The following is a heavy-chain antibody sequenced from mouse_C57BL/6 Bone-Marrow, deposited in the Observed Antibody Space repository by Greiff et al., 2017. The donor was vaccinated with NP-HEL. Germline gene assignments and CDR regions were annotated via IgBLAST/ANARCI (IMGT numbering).Heavy chain of an antibody. CDR3: ARAYYSKGTFAY. D-gene: IGHD2-5*01. V-gene: IGHV1-64*01. J-gene: IGHJ3*01. Sequence: QVQLQQPGAELVKPGASVKLSCKASGYTFTSYWMHWVKQRPGQGLEWIGMIHPNSGSTNYNEKFKSKATLTVDKSSSTAYMQLSSLTSEDSAVYYGARAYYSKGTFAYWGQGTLVTVSA. CDR2: IHPNSGST. CDR1: GYTFTSYW.